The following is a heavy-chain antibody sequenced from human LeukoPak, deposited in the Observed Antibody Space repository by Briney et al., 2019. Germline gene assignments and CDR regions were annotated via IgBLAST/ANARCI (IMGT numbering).Heavy chain of an antibody. J-gene: IGHJ4*02. CDR1: GGSISSSSYY. CDR3: ASQRGLWFGELLSLGYFDY. CDR2: IYYSGST. Sequence: PSETLSLTCTVSGGSISSSSYYWGWIRQPPGKGLEWIGSIYYSGSTYYNPSLKSRVTISVDTSKNQFSLKLSSVTAADTAVYYCASQRGLWFGELLSLGYFDYWGQGTLVTVSS. V-gene: IGHV4-39*01. D-gene: IGHD3-10*01.